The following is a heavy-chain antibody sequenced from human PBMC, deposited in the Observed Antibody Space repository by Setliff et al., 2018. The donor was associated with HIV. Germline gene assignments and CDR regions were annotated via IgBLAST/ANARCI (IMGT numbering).Heavy chain of an antibody. Sequence: SETLSLTCTVSGGSISTSNWWGWIRQTPGKGLEWMGSLYSRGRTNYNPSLKSRVTMYFDTSKNQGSLKLNSVTAFDTAVYYFARKGSSRRSQEYHYDFWGKVTRAT. CDR3: ARKGSSRRSQEYHYDF. J-gene: IGHJ4*02. CDR1: GGSISTSNW. V-gene: IGHV4-28*06. CDR2: LYSRGRT. D-gene: IGHD2-2*01.